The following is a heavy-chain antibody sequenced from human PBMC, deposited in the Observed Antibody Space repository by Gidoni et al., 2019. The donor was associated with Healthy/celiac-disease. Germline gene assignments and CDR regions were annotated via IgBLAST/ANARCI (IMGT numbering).Heavy chain of an antibody. D-gene: IGHD3-22*01. J-gene: IGHJ4*02. V-gene: IGHV4-39*01. CDR1: GGSISRSSYY. CDR3: ARQWVEDSSGLDFDY. CDR2: IYHSGST. Sequence: QLQLQESGPGLVKPAETLYLTCTVSGGSISRSSYYWGWIRQPPGKVLEWIGSIYHSGSTAYNPSLKRRVTISVVTSKNQFSLKLSSVTAADTAVYYCARQWVEDSSGLDFDYWGQETLVTVSS.